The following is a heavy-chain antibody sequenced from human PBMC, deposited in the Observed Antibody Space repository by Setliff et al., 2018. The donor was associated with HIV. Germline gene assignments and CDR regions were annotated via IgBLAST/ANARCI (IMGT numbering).Heavy chain of an antibody. D-gene: IGHD1-26*01. V-gene: IGHV3-48*03. CDR3: ARDKWASGFDF. CDR1: GFTFSSYE. J-gene: IGHJ4*01. Sequence: GGSLRLSCAASGFTFSSYEMNWVRQAPGKGLEWVAYISASGSTIYYTDSVKGRFTISRDNAKNSLYLQMNSLRAEDTAVYYCARDKWASGFDFWGHGTLVTVSS. CDR2: ISASGSTI.